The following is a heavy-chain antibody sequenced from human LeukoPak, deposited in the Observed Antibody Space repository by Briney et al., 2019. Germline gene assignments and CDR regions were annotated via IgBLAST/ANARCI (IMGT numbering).Heavy chain of an antibody. CDR2: INPNSGGT. V-gene: IGHV1-2*02. J-gene: IGHJ6*03. CDR3: ARPGGDLYYYMDV. D-gene: IGHD2-21*01. Sequence: ASVKVSCKASGYTFTGYYMHWVRQAPGQGHEWMGWINPNSGGTNYAQKFQGRVTMTRDTSISTAYMELSRLRSDDTAVYYCARPGGDLYYYMDVWGKGTTVTVSS. CDR1: GYTFTGYY.